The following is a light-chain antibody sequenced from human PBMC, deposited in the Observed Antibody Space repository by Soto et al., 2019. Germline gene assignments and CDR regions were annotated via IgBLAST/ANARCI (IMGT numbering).Light chain of an antibody. J-gene: IGKJ1*01. CDR1: QGIRTD. V-gene: IGKV1-17*01. Sequence: DIQITQSPSSLSSSVGDRVTITCRASQGIRTDLVWYQQKPGKAPKRLIYGASSLQSGVPSRFSGSGSGTEFTLTVSSLQPEDFATYYCLQHYNYPQTFGPGTKVDIK. CDR3: LQHYNYPQT. CDR2: GAS.